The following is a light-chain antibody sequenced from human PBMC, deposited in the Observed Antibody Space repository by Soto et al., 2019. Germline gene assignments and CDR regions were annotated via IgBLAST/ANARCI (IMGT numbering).Light chain of an antibody. CDR2: EGS. V-gene: IGLV2-23*01. Sequence: QSVLTQPASVSGSPGQALTISCTGTSSDVGSYNLVSWYQQHPGKAPKPMIYEGSKRPSGVSNRFSGSKSGNTASLTISGLQAEDEADYYCCSYAGTVYVFGTGTKVTVL. CDR3: CSYAGTVYV. CDR1: SSDVGSYNL. J-gene: IGLJ1*01.